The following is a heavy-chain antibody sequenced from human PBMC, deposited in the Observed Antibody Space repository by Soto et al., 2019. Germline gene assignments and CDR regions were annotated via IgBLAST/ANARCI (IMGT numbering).Heavy chain of an antibody. CDR2: VSPPFWTS. CDR1: GVSFNNNG. D-gene: IGHD3-10*01. Sequence: QVQLVQSGAEVKKPGSSVKVSCKTSGVSFNNNGIGWVRQAPGHGLEGMGGVSPPFWTSTYERKFQGRISITADASTGTVNMELSSLTSEDTAQYYCARVLYYGSGSYSPYGMDVWGQGTTVTVSS. CDR3: ARVLYYGSGSYSPYGMDV. J-gene: IGHJ6*02. V-gene: IGHV1-69*01.